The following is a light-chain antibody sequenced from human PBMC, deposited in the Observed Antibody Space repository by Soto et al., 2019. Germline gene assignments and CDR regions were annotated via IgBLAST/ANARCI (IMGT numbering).Light chain of an antibody. CDR3: CSYAGSSTSLYV. CDR2: EGS. CDR1: SSDVGSYNL. Sequence: QSALTQPASGSGSPGPSITISCTGTSSDVGSYNLVSWYQQHPGKAPKLMIYEGSKRPSGVSNRFSGSKSGNTASLTISGLQAEDEADYYCCSYAGSSTSLYVFGTGTKVTGL. V-gene: IGLV2-23*01. J-gene: IGLJ1*01.